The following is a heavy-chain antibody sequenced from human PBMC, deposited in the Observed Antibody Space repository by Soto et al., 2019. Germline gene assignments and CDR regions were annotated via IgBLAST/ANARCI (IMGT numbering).Heavy chain of an antibody. J-gene: IGHJ4*02. CDR1: GFTFSSYA. CDR2: ISGSGGST. D-gene: IGHD2-2*01. Sequence: EVQLLESGGGLVQPGGSLRLSCAASGFTFSSYAMSWVRQAPGKGLEWVSAISGSGGSTYYADSVKGRFTISRDNSKNTLYLQMNSLRAEDTAVYYCAKLGYCSSPSCYGGALDYWGQGTLVTVSS. V-gene: IGHV3-23*01. CDR3: AKLGYCSSPSCYGGALDY.